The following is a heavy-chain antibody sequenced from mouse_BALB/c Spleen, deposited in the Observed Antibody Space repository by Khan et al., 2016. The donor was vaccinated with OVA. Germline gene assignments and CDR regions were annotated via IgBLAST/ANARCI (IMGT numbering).Heavy chain of an antibody. CDR1: GYSITSDYA. D-gene: IGHD1-1*01. CDR3: ARIYGGDFDY. V-gene: IGHV3-2*02. J-gene: IGHJ2*01. CDR2: ISYSGNT. Sequence: EVKLEESGPALVKPSQSLSLTCTVTGYSITSDYAWNWIRQFPGNKLEWMGYISYSGNTKYNPSLKSRISITRDTSKNQFFLQLNSVTIEDTATYYCARIYGGDFDYWGQGTTLTVSS.